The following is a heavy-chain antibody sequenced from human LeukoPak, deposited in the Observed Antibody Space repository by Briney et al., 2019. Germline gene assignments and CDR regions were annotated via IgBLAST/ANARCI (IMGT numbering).Heavy chain of an antibody. J-gene: IGHJ3*02. V-gene: IGHV1-69*05. CDR2: IIPIFGTA. CDR1: GGTFSSYA. CDR3: ASDSSGYYTKAFDI. Sequence: GASVKVSCKASGGTFSSYAISWGRQAPGQGLELMGRIIPIFGTANYAQKFQGRVTITTDESTSTDYMELSSLRSEDTAVYYCASDSSGYYTKAFDIWGQGTMVTVSS. D-gene: IGHD3-22*01.